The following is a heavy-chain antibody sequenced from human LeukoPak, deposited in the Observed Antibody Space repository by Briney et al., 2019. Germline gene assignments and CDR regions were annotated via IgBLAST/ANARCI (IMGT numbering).Heavy chain of an antibody. Sequence: GGSLRLSCAASGFTFSSYDMHWVRQATGKGLEWVSAIGTAGDTYYPGSVKGRFTISRENAKNSLYLQVNSLRAGDTAVYYCARVSSSSWPHWYFDLWGRGTLVTVSS. V-gene: IGHV3-13*01. CDR3: ARVSSSSWPHWYFDL. CDR2: IGTAGDT. J-gene: IGHJ2*01. CDR1: GFTFSSYD. D-gene: IGHD6-13*01.